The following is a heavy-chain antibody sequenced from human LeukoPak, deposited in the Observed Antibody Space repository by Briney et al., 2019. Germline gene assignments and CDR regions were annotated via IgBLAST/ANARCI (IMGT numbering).Heavy chain of an antibody. CDR2: INPNSGGT. Sequence: ASVKVSCKXSGYTFTGYYMHWVQQAPGQGLEWMGWINPNSGGTNYAQKFQGRVTMTRDTSISTAYMELSRLRSDDTAVYYCARWSGSAGYYYYYYMDVWGKGTTVTVSS. CDR3: ARWSGSAGYYYYYYMDV. J-gene: IGHJ6*03. CDR1: GYTFTGYY. V-gene: IGHV1-2*02. D-gene: IGHD3-10*01.